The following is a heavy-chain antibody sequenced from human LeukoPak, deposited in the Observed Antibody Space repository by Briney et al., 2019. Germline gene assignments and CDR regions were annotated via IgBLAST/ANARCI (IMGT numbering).Heavy chain of an antibody. CDR3: ARYGLTAALDF. Sequence: GGSLRLSCAASGFTFSRSWMSWVRQAPGKGLEWVANIKPDGSEKFHVDSVKGRFTISRDNSKSSLSLQMSSLRAEDTAVYYCARYGLTAALDFWGQGTLVTVSS. CDR2: IKPDGSEK. J-gene: IGHJ4*02. D-gene: IGHD2-21*02. V-gene: IGHV3-7*01. CDR1: GFTFSRSW.